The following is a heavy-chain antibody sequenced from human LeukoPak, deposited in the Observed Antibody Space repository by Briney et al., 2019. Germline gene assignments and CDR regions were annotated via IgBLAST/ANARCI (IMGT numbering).Heavy chain of an antibody. D-gene: IGHD3-22*01. V-gene: IGHV3-43*01. J-gene: IGHJ4*02. Sequence: GGSLRLSCGASGFTFDDYPMHWVRQAPGKGLEWVSLISWDGGSTYYADSVKGRFTISGDNSKNSLYLQMNSLRTEDTALYYCAKDMGGYYSGVDYWGQGTLVTVSS. CDR2: ISWDGGST. CDR1: GFTFDDYP. CDR3: AKDMGGYYSGVDY.